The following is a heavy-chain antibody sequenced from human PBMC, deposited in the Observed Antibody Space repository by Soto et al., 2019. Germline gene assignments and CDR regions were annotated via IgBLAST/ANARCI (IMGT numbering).Heavy chain of an antibody. Sequence: ETLSLTCAVYGGSFSGYYWSWIRQPPGKGLEWVSAISGSGGSTYYADSVKGRFTISRDNSKNTLYLQMNSLRAEDTAVYYCAKDRGGWYTYYFDDSGQGTLVTVSS. V-gene: IGHV3-23*01. CDR2: ISGSGGST. D-gene: IGHD6-19*01. J-gene: IGHJ4*02. CDR3: AKDRGGWYTYYFDD. CDR1: GGSFSGYY.